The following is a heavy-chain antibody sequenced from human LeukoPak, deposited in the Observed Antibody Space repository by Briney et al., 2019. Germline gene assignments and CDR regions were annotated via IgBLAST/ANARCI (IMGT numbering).Heavy chain of an antibody. J-gene: IGHJ4*02. D-gene: IGHD3-10*01. CDR2: IYHSGST. CDR1: GYSISSGYY. Sequence: PSETLFLTCTVSGYSISSGYYWGWIRQPPGKGLEWIGSIYHSGSTYYDPSLKSRVTISVDTSKNQFSLKLSSVTAADTAVYYCARDDGSGIGTHYWGQGTLVTVSS. V-gene: IGHV4-38-2*02. CDR3: ARDDGSGIGTHY.